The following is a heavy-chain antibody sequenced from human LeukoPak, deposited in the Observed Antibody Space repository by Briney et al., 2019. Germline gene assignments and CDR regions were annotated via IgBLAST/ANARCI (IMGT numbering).Heavy chain of an antibody. CDR1: GGSISSYY. CDR2: IYYGGST. D-gene: IGHD3-22*01. J-gene: IGHJ6*03. Sequence: SETLSLTCTVSGGSISSYYWSWIRQPPGKGLEWIVYIYYGGSTYYNPSLRSRVTMSVDTSTNQFSMKLSYVAAADTAVYYCARSSEGRYYYDSSGFSYYYYYMDVWGKGPTVTISS. V-gene: IGHV4-59*01. CDR3: ARSSEGRYYYDSSGFSYYYYYMDV.